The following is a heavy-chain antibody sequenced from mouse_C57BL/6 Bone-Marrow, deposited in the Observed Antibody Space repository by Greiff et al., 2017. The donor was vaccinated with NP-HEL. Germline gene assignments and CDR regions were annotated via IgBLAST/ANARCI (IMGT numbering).Heavy chain of an antibody. Sequence: QVQLQQPGAELVKPGASVKLSCKASGYTFTSYWMHWVKQRPGRGLEWIGRIDPNCGGTKYNEKFKSKATLTVDKPSSTAYMQLSSLTSKDSAVYYCARSLGRVYERRFAYWGQGTLVTVSA. CDR1: GYTFTSYW. CDR3: ARSLGRVYERRFAY. J-gene: IGHJ3*01. D-gene: IGHD2-3*01. CDR2: IDPNCGGT. V-gene: IGHV1-72*01.